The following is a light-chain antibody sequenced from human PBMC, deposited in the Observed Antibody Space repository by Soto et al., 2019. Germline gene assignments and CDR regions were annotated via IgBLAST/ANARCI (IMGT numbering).Light chain of an antibody. CDR1: NSERCGYNS. V-gene: IGLV2-14*03. CDR2: DVS. Sequence: SSPTQPAPLSGAPGQSITLSCTGNNSERCGYNSVSWYQHHPGKAPKLMIFDVSDRPSGVSSRFSGSKSGNTASLTISGLQAEDEADYYCSSYTTSSTPHYVFGPGTKVTVL. J-gene: IGLJ1*01. CDR3: SSYTTSSTPHYV.